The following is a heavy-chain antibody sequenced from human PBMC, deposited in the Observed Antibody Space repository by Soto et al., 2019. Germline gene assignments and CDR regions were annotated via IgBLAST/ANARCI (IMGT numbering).Heavy chain of an antibody. CDR1: GGTFRTSA. CDR2: IMPVFPTP. J-gene: IGHJ6*01. D-gene: IGHD3-3*02. Sequence: QVQLVQSGAEVKKPGSSVKVSCKTSGGTFRTSAISWVRQAPGQGLEWMGGIMPVFPTPDYAQKFQGRVTITADESTGTAYMELSSLRSEDTAVYYCARDKARQQLVGNYYYIMDGWGQGTTVTVSS. V-gene: IGHV1-69*12. CDR3: ARDKARQQLVGNYYYIMDG.